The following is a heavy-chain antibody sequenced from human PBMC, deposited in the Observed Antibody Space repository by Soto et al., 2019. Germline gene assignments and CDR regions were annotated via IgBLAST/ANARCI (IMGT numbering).Heavy chain of an antibody. J-gene: IGHJ4*02. CDR3: AREGGSSGYYKETFDY. CDR2: INPNGGST. CDR1: GYTFTSYY. V-gene: IGHV1-46*01. D-gene: IGHD3-22*01. Sequence: ASVKVSCKASGYTFTSYYMHWVRQAPGQGLEWMGIINPNGGSTSYAQKFQGRVTMTRDTSTSTVYMELSSLRSEDTAVYYCAREGGSSGYYKETFDYWGQGTLVTVSS.